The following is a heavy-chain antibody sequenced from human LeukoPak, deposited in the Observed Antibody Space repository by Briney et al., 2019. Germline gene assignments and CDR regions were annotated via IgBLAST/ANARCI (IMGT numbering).Heavy chain of an antibody. D-gene: IGHD2-15*01. Sequence: PGGSLRLSCAASGFTFDDYGMSWVRQAPGKGLEWVSGINWNGGSTGYADSVKGRFTTSRDNAKNSLYLQMNSLRAEDTALYYCARGFCSGGSCYAFDIWGQGTMVTVSS. J-gene: IGHJ3*02. CDR3: ARGFCSGGSCYAFDI. V-gene: IGHV3-20*04. CDR1: GFTFDDYG. CDR2: INWNGGST.